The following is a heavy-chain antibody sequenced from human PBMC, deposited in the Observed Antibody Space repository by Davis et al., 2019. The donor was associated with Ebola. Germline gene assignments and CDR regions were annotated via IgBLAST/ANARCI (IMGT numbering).Heavy chain of an antibody. CDR2: IYYSGST. CDR3: AGRGYFDY. V-gene: IGHV4-39*01. Sequence: SETLSLTCTVSGGSISSSSYYWGWIRQPPGKGLEWIGSIYYSGSTYYNPSLKSRVTISVDTSKDQFSLKLSSVTAADTAVYYCAGRGYFDYWGQGTLVTVSS. CDR1: GGSISSSSYY. J-gene: IGHJ4*02.